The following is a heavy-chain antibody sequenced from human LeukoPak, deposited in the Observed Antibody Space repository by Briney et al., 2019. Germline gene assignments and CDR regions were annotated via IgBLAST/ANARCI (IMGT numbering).Heavy chain of an antibody. CDR1: GFTFSSYW. D-gene: IGHD2-2*02. Sequence: GGSLRLSCAASGFTFSSYWMSWVRQAPGKGLEWVANIKQDGSEKYYVDSVKGRFTISRDNAKNSLYLQMNSLRAEDTAVYYCARDPCSSTSCYTGFPKDWGQGTLVTVSS. V-gene: IGHV3-7*01. J-gene: IGHJ4*02. CDR3: ARDPCSSTSCYTGFPKD. CDR2: IKQDGSEK.